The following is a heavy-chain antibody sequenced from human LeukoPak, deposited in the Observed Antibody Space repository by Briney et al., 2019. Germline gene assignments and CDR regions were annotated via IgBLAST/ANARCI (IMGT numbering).Heavy chain of an antibody. Sequence: ASVKVSFKASGYTFTVYYMHWVRQAPGQGREWMGWINPNSGGTNYAQKFQGWVTMTRDTSISTAYMELSRLRSDDTAVYHCARARITMVRGVISAFDIWGQGTMVTVSS. D-gene: IGHD3-10*01. CDR3: ARARITMVRGVISAFDI. CDR1: GYTFTVYY. CDR2: INPNSGGT. J-gene: IGHJ3*02. V-gene: IGHV1-2*04.